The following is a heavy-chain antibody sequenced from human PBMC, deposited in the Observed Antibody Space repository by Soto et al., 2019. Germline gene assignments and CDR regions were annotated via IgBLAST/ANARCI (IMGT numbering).Heavy chain of an antibody. Sequence: GGSLRLSCAASGFTFSSYGMHWVRQAPGKGLEGVAVIWYDGSNKYYADSVKGRFTISRDNSKNTLYLQMNSLRAEDTAVYYCARDRAHITMVRGDDAFDIWGQGTMVTVSS. CDR1: GFTFSSYG. CDR2: IWYDGSNK. V-gene: IGHV3-33*01. D-gene: IGHD3-10*01. J-gene: IGHJ3*02. CDR3: ARDRAHITMVRGDDAFDI.